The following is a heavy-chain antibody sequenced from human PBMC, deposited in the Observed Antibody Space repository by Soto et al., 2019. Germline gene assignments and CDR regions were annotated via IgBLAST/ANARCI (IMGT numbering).Heavy chain of an antibody. CDR1: GGSISSYY. D-gene: IGHD5-12*01. J-gene: IGHJ6*02. CDR3: ASGVDKVATNYYYGMDV. V-gene: IGHV4-59*12. Sequence: QVQLQESGPGLVKPSETLSLTCTVSGGSISSYYWSWIRQPPGKGLEWIGYIYYSGSTNYNPSLKSPVTISVDTSHHPSALTQSSATAADTAAYYCASGVDKVATNYYYGMDVWGQGTTVTVSS. CDR2: IYYSGST.